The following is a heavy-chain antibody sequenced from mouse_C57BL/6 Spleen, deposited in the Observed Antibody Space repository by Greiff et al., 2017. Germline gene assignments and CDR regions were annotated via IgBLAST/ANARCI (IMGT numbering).Heavy chain of an antibody. D-gene: IGHD2-1*01. CDR1: GYAFSSYW. CDR2: IYPGDGDT. CDR3: ASPFYPYAMDY. J-gene: IGHJ4*01. Sequence: QVQLKQSGAELVKPGASVKISCKASGYAFSSYWMNWVKQRPGKGLEWIGQIYPGDGDTNYNGKFKGKATLTADKSSSTAYMQLSSLTSEDSAVYFCASPFYPYAMDYWGQGTSVTVSS. V-gene: IGHV1-80*01.